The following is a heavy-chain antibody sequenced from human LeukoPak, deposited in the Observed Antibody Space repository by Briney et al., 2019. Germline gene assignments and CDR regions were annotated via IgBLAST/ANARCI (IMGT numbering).Heavy chain of an antibody. V-gene: IGHV1-69*04. D-gene: IGHD5-12*01. J-gene: IGHJ4*02. Sequence: ASVKVSCKGSGDTFRRNALSWVRQAPGQGLEWMGRIIPILSTTNYAQKLQGRVRITADRSTSTAYMELSSLRSEDTAVYYCARGDGGYDSGYLEHWGQGTLVTVSS. CDR1: GDTFRRNA. CDR2: IIPILSTT. CDR3: ARGDGGYDSGYLEH.